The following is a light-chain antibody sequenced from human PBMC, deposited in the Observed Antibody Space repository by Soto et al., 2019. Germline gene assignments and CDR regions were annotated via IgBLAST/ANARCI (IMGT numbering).Light chain of an antibody. CDR3: QHRMNWPIT. V-gene: IGKV3-15*01. CDR2: GAS. Sequence: IGMTQSPDTLSVSRGERATLSCRASQSVSTNLAWYQQKPGQTPRLLMYGASTRATGIPARFSGGGSGTEFTLTISSLQSEDFAVYYCQHRMNWPITFGQGTRLEI. J-gene: IGKJ5*01. CDR1: QSVSTN.